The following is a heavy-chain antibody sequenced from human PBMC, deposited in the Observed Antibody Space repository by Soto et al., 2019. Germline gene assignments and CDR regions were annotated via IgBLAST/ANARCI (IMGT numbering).Heavy chain of an antibody. CDR2: ICSGGST. CDR1: GGSISSRDDC. V-gene: IGHV4-39*01. D-gene: IGHD2-2*01. Sequence: PSETLSLTCTVSGGSISSRDDCWGWIRQPPGKGLEWIGNICSGGSTHYNPSLNSRVTVSVDTSKNQFSLKLSSVTAADTAVYYCARQGRAGYCISTSCYRSGAFDIWGQGTMVTVSS. J-gene: IGHJ3*02. CDR3: ARQGRAGYCISTSCYRSGAFDI.